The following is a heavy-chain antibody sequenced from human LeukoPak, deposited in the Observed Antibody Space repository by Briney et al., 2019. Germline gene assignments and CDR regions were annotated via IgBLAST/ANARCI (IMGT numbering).Heavy chain of an antibody. V-gene: IGHV3-23*01. CDR1: GFTFSSYE. J-gene: IGHJ4*02. CDR2: IYSGGGGST. Sequence: GGSLRLSCAASGFTFSSYEMNWVRQAPGKGLEWVSVIYSGGGGSTYYADSVKGRFIISRDNSKNTLYLQMNSLRAEDTAVYYCTKPLRGWVYFDCWGQGTLVTVSS. CDR3: TKPLRGWVYFDC. D-gene: IGHD3-10*01.